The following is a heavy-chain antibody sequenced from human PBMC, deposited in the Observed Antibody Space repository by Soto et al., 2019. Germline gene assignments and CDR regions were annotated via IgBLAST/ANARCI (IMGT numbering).Heavy chain of an antibody. CDR3: ARDTDYGDYVVY. Sequence: PGGSLRLSCAASGFTVSSNYMGWVRQAPGKGLEWVSVIYSGGSTYYADSVKGRFTISRDNSKNTLYLQMNSLRAEDTAVYYCARDTDYGDYVVYWGQGTLVTVFS. CDR2: IYSGGST. V-gene: IGHV3-53*01. J-gene: IGHJ4*02. D-gene: IGHD4-17*01. CDR1: GFTVSSNY.